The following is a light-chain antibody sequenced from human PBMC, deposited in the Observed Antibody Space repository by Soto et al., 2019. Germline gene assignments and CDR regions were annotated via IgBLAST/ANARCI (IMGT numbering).Light chain of an antibody. CDR2: GNT. CDR1: DSNIGAGSD. Sequence: QSVLTQPPSVSGAPGQRVTISCTGSDSNIGAGSDVHWYQQLPGTAPKVLTYGNTFRPSGVPDRFSGSKSGTSASLAITGLQAEDEAVYYCQSYDSSLRVFGGGTKVTVL. V-gene: IGLV1-40*01. J-gene: IGLJ3*02. CDR3: QSYDSSLRV.